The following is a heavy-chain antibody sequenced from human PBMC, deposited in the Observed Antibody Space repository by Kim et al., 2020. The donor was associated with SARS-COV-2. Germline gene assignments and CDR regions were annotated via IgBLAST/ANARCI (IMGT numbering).Heavy chain of an antibody. CDR2: ITRDSSNI. CDR3: ARGWFGQVGDF. V-gene: IGHV3-21*01. D-gene: IGHD3-10*01. CDR1: GLTFSTYT. J-gene: IGHJ4*02. Sequence: GGSLRLSCAASGLTFSTYTMSWVRQAPGKGLEWVSSITRDSSNIYYRDSLKGRFTISRDNAKNSLYLQMNSLGAEDTAVYYCARGWFGQVGDFWGQGTL.